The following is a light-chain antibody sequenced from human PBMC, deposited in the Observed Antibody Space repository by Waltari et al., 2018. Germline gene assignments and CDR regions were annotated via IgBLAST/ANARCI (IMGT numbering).Light chain of an antibody. Sequence: IQMTQSPPSLSASVGDRATITCRASRDIVDFLSWFQQNPGKAPKSLIYAAYTLENGVPSKFSGSGSWTEFTLTINNLQPDDFATYYCQQYVTYPRTFGGGTRVEIK. V-gene: IGKV1-16*02. CDR3: QQYVTYPRT. CDR2: AAY. CDR1: RDIVDF. J-gene: IGKJ4*01.